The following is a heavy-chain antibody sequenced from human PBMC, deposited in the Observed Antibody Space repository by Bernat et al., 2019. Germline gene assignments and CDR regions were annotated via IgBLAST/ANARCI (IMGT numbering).Heavy chain of an antibody. CDR3: ATWTNIAVAGTGAFDI. D-gene: IGHD6-19*01. CDR2: FYSGGST. CDR1: GFTASSTY. J-gene: IGHJ3*02. Sequence: EVQLVESGGGLVQPGGSLKLSFAASGFTASSTYLTWFRQAPGKGLEWVSVFYSGGSTYYADSGKGRFTISRHNSKNTLYLQMNSLRAEDTAVYYCATWTNIAVAGTGAFDIWGQGTRVTVSS. V-gene: IGHV3-53*04.